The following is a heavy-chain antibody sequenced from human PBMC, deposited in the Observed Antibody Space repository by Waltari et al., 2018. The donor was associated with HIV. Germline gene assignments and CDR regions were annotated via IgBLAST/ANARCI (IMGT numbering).Heavy chain of an antibody. J-gene: IGHJ4*02. CDR3: ARVAAVAPPDY. Sequence: QVQLVQSGAEVKKPGASVKVSCKASGYTFTGYYMHWVRQAPGQGLEWMGWINPNSGGTNYAQKCQGRVTMTRDTSISTAYMELSRLRSDDTAVYYCARVAAVAPPDYWGQGTLVTVSS. CDR1: GYTFTGYY. V-gene: IGHV1-2*02. D-gene: IGHD6-19*01. CDR2: INPNSGGT.